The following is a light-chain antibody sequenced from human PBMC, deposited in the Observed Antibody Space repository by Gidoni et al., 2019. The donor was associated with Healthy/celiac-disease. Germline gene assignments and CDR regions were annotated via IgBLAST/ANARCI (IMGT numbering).Light chain of an antibody. Sequence: QSALTQPASVSGSPGQSITLSCTGTSSDVGGYNYFSRYQQHPGKAPKLMIYEVSNRPSGVSNRFSGSKSGNTASLTISGLQAEDEADYYCSSYTSSSIWVFGGGTKLTVL. J-gene: IGLJ3*02. V-gene: IGLV2-14*01. CDR3: SSYTSSSIWV. CDR2: EVS. CDR1: SSDVGGYNY.